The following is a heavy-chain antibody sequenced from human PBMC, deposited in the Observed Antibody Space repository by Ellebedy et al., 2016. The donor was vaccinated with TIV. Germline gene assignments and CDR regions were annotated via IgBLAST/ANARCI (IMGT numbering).Heavy chain of an antibody. CDR1: GFTFSSNY. Sequence: GESLKISCAASGFTFSSNYMSWVRQAPGKGLEWVSVIYSGGSTYYADSVKGRFTISRDNSKNTLYLQMNSLRAEDTAVYYCARDTNYYGMDVWGQGTTVTVSS. CDR2: IYSGGST. V-gene: IGHV3-66*01. CDR3: ARDTNYYGMDV. J-gene: IGHJ6*02.